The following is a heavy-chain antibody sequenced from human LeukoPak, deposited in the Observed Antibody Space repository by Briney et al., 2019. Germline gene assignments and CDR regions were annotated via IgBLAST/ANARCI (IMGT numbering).Heavy chain of an antibody. CDR1: GFTFSSFA. D-gene: IGHD2-15*01. CDR3: AKAPCSGGSCYSSD. J-gene: IGHJ4*02. V-gene: IGHV3-23*01. CDR2: ISGRGDST. Sequence: GGSLRLSCAASGFTFSSFAMTSARQAPGKGLEWVSGISGRGDSTYYADSVKGQLTISRDNSKNTLYLQMSSLRADDTAVYFCAKAPCSGGSCYSSDWGQGTLVTVSS.